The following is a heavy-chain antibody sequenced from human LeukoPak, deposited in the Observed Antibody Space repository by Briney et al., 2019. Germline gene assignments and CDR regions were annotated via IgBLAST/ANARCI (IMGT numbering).Heavy chain of an antibody. Sequence: PSETLSLSCSAGGGCISSYYWIWIRQPSGHGPDSIGRIYTSGSTNYNPSLKSRVTMSVDTSKNQFSLKLSSVTAADTAVYYCARDLEEDTVTTFWGVRGFAFEIWGQGTMVTVSS. CDR2: IYTSGST. V-gene: IGHV4-4*07. J-gene: IGHJ3*02. D-gene: IGHD4-17*01. CDR3: ARDLEEDTVTTFWGVRGFAFEI. CDR1: GGCISSYY.